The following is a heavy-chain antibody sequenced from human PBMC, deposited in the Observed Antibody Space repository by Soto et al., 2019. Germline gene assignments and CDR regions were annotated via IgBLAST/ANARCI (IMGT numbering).Heavy chain of an antibody. Sequence: PGGSLRLSCSASGFTFSSYAMHWVRQAPGKGLEYVSAISSNGGSTYYADSVKGGFTISRDNSKNTLYLQMSSLRAEDTAVYYCVKGRITMVRGVIPYYYYGMDVWGKGTTGNGSA. V-gene: IGHV3-64D*06. J-gene: IGHJ6*04. CDR2: ISSNGGST. D-gene: IGHD3-10*01. CDR1: GFTFSSYA. CDR3: VKGRITMVRGVIPYYYYGMDV.